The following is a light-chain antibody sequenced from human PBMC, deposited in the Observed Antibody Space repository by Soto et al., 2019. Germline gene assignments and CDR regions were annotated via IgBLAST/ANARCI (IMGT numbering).Light chain of an antibody. CDR3: QQRRNWPPGTP. CDR1: QSVGSS. V-gene: IGKV3-11*01. J-gene: IGKJ5*01. Sequence: EIVLTQSPATLSLSPGERATLSCRASQSVGSSLAWYQQKPGQAPRLLIYDASNRATGIPARFSGSGSGTDFTLTLSSLEPEDFAVYYCQQRRNWPPGTPFGQGTRLEIK. CDR2: DAS.